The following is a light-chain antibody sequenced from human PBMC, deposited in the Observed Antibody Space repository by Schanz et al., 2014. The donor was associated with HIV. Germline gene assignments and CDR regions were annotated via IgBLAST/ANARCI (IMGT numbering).Light chain of an antibody. CDR2: ERT. J-gene: IGLJ3*02. V-gene: IGLV2-8*01. Sequence: QSALTQPPSASGSPGQSVTISCTGSSSDVGSYNYVSWFQQRPGKAPKLLISERTKRPSGVPDRFSGSTSGNTAFLTVSGLQAEDEADYYCSSSGGGDTLVFGGGTKLTVL. CDR3: SSSGGGDTLV. CDR1: SSDVGSYNY.